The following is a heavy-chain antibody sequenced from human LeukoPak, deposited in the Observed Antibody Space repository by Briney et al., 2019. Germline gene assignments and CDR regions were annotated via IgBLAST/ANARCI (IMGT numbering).Heavy chain of an antibody. CDR3: ASLVNMAGMIFFDI. V-gene: IGHV4-30-4*01. J-gene: IGHJ3*02. D-gene: IGHD6-19*01. CDR2: IYYSGST. CDR1: GVYISSGDYY. Sequence: SETLSLTCTVSGVYISSGDYYWGWVRQPQGKGLEWIGYIYYSGSTYYNPSLESRVTISVDTSKNQFSLKLSSVTAADTAVYYCASLVNMAGMIFFDIWGQGTMVTVSS.